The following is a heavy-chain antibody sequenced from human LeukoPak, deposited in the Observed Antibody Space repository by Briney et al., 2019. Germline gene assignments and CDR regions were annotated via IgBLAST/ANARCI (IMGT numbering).Heavy chain of an antibody. CDR1: GFSFSSYG. CDR3: ARDRDTRSYYILY. D-gene: IGHD3-10*01. Sequence: GGSLRLSCAASGFSFSSYGIHWVRQAPGKGLEWVAFINYNGNNKYYADSVKGRFTISRDNSKNTVYLEMNSLRDGDTAVYYCARDRDTRSYYILYWGEGTLVTVSS. V-gene: IGHV3-30*02. J-gene: IGHJ4*02. CDR2: INYNGNNK.